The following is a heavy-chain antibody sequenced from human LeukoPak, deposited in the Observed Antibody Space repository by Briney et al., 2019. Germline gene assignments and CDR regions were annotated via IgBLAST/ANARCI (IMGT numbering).Heavy chain of an antibody. CDR3: AKEPPYYGDYTYYYGMDV. V-gene: IGHV3-23*01. Sequence: GGSLRLSCAASGVTFSSYAMSWVRQAPGKGLEWGSAISGSGGSTYYADSVKGRFTISRDNSKNTLYLQMNSLRAEDTAVYYCAKEPPYYGDYTYYYGMDVWGQGTTVTVSS. CDR1: GVTFSSYA. J-gene: IGHJ6*02. CDR2: ISGSGGST. D-gene: IGHD4-17*01.